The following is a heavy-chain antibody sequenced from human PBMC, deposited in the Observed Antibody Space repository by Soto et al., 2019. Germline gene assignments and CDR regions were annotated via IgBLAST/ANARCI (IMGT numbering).Heavy chain of an antibody. D-gene: IGHD3-22*01. V-gene: IGHV3-33*01. Sequence: QVQLVESGGGVVQPGRSLRLSCAASGFTFSSYGMHWVRQAPGKWLEWVAVIWYDGSNKYYADSVKGRFTISRDNSKNTLYLQMNSLRAEDMAVYYCARDAAPMIVVVTGDAFDIWGQGTMITVSS. CDR2: IWYDGSNK. CDR3: ARDAAPMIVVVTGDAFDI. J-gene: IGHJ3*02. CDR1: GFTFSSYG.